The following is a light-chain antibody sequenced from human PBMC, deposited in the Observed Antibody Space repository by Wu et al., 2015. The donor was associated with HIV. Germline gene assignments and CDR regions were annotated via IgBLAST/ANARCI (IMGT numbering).Light chain of an antibody. CDR2: DAP. Sequence: IVMTQSPVTLSVSPGERATLSCRASQNIRTNLAWYQQKPGQAPRLLIYDAPFTTTNLPARFSGSGSGTEFTLTISSLQSEDSGVYYCQQYHDWPPLTFGGGTKVEI. J-gene: IGKJ4*01. CDR1: QNIRTN. CDR3: QQYHDWPPLT. V-gene: IGKV3-15*01.